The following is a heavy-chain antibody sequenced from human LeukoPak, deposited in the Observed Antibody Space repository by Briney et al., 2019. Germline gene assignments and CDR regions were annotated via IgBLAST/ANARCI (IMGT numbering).Heavy chain of an antibody. J-gene: IGHJ6*03. CDR3: ARSHGGWYYYYYMDV. CDR2: IYYSGST. CDR1: GGSISSYY. D-gene: IGHD6-19*01. Sequence: SETLSLTCTVSGGSISSYYWSWIRQPPGKGLEWIGYIYYSGSTNYNPSLKSRVTISVDTSKNQFSLKLSSVTAADTAVYYCARSHGGWYYYYYMDVWGKGTTVTVSS. V-gene: IGHV4-59*01.